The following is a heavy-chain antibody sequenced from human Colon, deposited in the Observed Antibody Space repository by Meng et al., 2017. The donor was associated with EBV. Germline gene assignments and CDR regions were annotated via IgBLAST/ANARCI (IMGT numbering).Heavy chain of an antibody. CDR3: RHAYCNHIDGCSDN. CDR1: VGPASVYH. Sequence: QVKIQRWGDGLCTPSDTPPPPCAVSVGPASVYHWTWIRQSPGKGLEWIGEINYSGSTIYNPSLKSRVTISADTSKNQFSLRLNSVTAADTAVYYCRHAYCNHIDGCSDNWGQGTLVTVSS. D-gene: IGHD2-21*01. J-gene: IGHJ4*02. V-gene: IGHV4-34*01. CDR2: INYSGST.